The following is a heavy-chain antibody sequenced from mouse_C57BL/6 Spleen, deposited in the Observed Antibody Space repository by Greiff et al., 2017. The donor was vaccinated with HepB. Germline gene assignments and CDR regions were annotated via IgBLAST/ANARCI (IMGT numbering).Heavy chain of an antibody. J-gene: IGHJ4*01. CDR3: ARDRGYYEAMDY. V-gene: IGHV5-4*01. D-gene: IGHD2-3*01. CDR1: GFTFSSYA. CDR2: ISDGGSYT. Sequence: EVKVEESGGGLVKPGGSLKLSCAASGFTFSSYAMSWVRQTPEKRLEWVATISDGGSYTYYPDNVKGRFTISRDNAKNNLYLQMSHLKSEDTAMYYCARDRGYYEAMDYWGQGTSVTVSS.